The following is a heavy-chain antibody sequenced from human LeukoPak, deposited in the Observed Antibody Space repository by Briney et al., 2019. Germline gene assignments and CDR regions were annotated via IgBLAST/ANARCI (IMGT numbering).Heavy chain of an antibody. J-gene: IGHJ3*02. Sequence: SVKVSCKASGGTFSSYAISWVRQAPGQGLEWMGRIIPIFGTANYAQKFQGRVTLTTDESPSTAYMELSSLRSEDTAVYYCARDRGGYSNLDAFDIWGQGTMVTVSS. D-gene: IGHD4-11*01. CDR3: ARDRGGYSNLDAFDI. V-gene: IGHV1-69*05. CDR1: GGTFSSYA. CDR2: IIPIFGTA.